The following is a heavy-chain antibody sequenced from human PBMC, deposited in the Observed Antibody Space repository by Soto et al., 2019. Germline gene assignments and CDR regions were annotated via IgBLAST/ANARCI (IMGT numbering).Heavy chain of an antibody. CDR2: IIPIFGTA. D-gene: IGHD3-22*01. J-gene: IGHJ4*02. CDR3: ARETNYYDSSGYYYVSGFEY. V-gene: IGHV1-69*13. CDR1: GCTFSSYA. Sequence: SVKVSCKASGCTFSSYAISWVRQAPGQGLEWMGGIIPIFGTANYAQKFQGRVTITADESTSTDYMELSSLRSEDTAVYYCARETNYYDSSGYYYVSGFEYLGQGTLVTGSS.